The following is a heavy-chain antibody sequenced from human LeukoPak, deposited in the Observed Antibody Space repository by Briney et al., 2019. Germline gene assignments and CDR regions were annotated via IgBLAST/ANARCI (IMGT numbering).Heavy chain of an antibody. J-gene: IGHJ4*02. Sequence: SETLSLTCTVSGGSISSYYWNWIRQPPGKGLEWIGYTHYSGTTNYNPSLKSRVTISVDTSKNQFSLKLGSVTAADTAVYYCASARNRGYSYGYGDFDYWGQGTLVTVSS. CDR1: GGSISSYY. CDR2: THYSGTT. V-gene: IGHV4-59*01. CDR3: ASARNRGYSYGYGDFDY. D-gene: IGHD5-18*01.